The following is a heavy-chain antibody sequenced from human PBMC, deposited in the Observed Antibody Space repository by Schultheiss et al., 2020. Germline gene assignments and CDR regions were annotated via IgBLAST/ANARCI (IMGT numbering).Heavy chain of an antibody. CDR1: GFTFSDYY. CDR2: ITTTGDTT. CDR3: ARAPASSWYDY. Sequence: GESLKISCAASGFTFSDYYMSWIRQAPGKGLEWVSYITTTGDTTYYADSVKGRFTISRDNVKNSLFLHMNSLRAEDTAVYYCARAPASSWYDYWGQGVLVTVSS. J-gene: IGHJ4*02. V-gene: IGHV3-11*01. D-gene: IGHD6-13*01.